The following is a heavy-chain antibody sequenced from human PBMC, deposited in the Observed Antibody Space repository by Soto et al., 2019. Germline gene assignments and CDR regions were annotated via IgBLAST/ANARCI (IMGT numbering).Heavy chain of an antibody. Sequence: PGGSLRLSCAASGFTFSSSWMNWVRQAPGKGLEWVAGIKEDGSEKYYVDIVKGRFTISRDNVENSLYLQMNSLRGEDSAVYFCARDRGYSSYDYWGLGTLVTVPQ. J-gene: IGHJ4*02. CDR2: IKEDGSEK. V-gene: IGHV3-7*01. CDR1: GFTFSSSW. CDR3: ARDRGYSSYDY. D-gene: IGHD5-18*01.